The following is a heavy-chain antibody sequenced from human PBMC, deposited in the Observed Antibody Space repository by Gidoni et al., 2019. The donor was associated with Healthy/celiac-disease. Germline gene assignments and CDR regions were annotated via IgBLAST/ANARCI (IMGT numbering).Heavy chain of an antibody. CDR3: AREKAGYYDSSGYLNY. V-gene: IGHV3-21*01. J-gene: IGHJ4*02. CDR1: GSPFSSYS. CDR2: ISSSSSYI. D-gene: IGHD3-22*01. Sequence: EVQLVASGGGLVKPGGSLRLSCPASGSPFSSYSMNWVRQAPGKGLEWVSSISSSSSYIYYADSGKGRFTISRDNAKNSLYLQMNSLRAEDKAVYYCAREKAGYYDSSGYLNYWGQGTLVTVSS.